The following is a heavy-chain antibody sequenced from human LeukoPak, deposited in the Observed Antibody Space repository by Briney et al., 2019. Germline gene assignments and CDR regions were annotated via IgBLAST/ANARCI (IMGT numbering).Heavy chain of an antibody. D-gene: IGHD3-3*01. J-gene: IGHJ6*03. V-gene: IGHV4-34*01. Sequence: SETLSLTCAVYGGSFSGYYWSWIRQPPGKGLEWIGEINHSGSTNYNPSLKSRVTISVDTSKNQFSLKLSSVTAADTAVYYCARRGPITIFGVVPYYMDVWSKGTTVTVSS. CDR3: ARRGPITIFGVVPYYMDV. CDR1: GGSFSGYY. CDR2: INHSGST.